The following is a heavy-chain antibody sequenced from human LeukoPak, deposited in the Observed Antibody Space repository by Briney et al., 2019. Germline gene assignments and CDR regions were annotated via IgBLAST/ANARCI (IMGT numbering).Heavy chain of an antibody. V-gene: IGHV3-7*01. Sequence: GGSLRLSCAASGFTFSSYWRSWVRQAPGKGLEWVANIKQDGSEKYYVDSVKGRFTISRDNAKNSLYLQMNSLRAEDTAVYYCARVLRGSYVDYWGQGTLVTVSS. CDR1: GFTFSSYW. CDR3: ARVLRGSYVDY. J-gene: IGHJ4*02. CDR2: IKQDGSEK. D-gene: IGHD1-26*01.